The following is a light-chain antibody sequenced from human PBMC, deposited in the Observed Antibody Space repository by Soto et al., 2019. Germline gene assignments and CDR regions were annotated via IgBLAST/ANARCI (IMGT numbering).Light chain of an antibody. V-gene: IGKV3-20*01. CDR3: QQYGSSPVFT. CDR1: QSVSSSY. J-gene: IGKJ3*01. CDR2: GAS. Sequence: EIVLTQSPGTLSLSPGERATLSCRASQSVSSSYLAWYQQKPGQAPRLLIYGASSRATGIPDRFSGSGAGTDFTLTISRLEPDDFAVSYCQQYGSSPVFTFGTETKVDIK.